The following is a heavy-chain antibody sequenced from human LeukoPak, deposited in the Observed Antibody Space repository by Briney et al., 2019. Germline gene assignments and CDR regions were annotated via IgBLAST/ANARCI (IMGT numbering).Heavy chain of an antibody. CDR3: ARDPTTVVTLPYYFDC. D-gene: IGHD4-23*01. CDR2: INDRGRT. J-gene: IGHJ4*02. V-gene: IGHV4-34*01. Sequence: SETLSLTCAVHGGSFSGYHWNWIRQSPEKGLEWIGEINDRGRTNYNPSLKSRVTLSVDTSKKQFSLRLSAVTAADTAIYYCARDPTTVVTLPYYFDCWDQGTLVTVSS. CDR1: GGSFSGYH.